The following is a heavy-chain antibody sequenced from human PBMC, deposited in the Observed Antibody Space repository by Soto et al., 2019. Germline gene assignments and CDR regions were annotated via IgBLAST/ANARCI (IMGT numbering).Heavy chain of an antibody. CDR2: INHSGST. D-gene: IGHD2-15*01. CDR1: GGSFSGYY. Sequence: SETLSLTCAVYGGSFSGYYWSWIRQPPGKGLEWIGEINHSGSTNYNPSLKSRVTISVDTSKNQFSLKLSSVTAADTAVYYCARSTGVAATPFDPWGQGTLVTVS. V-gene: IGHV4-34*01. CDR3: ARSTGVAATPFDP. J-gene: IGHJ5*02.